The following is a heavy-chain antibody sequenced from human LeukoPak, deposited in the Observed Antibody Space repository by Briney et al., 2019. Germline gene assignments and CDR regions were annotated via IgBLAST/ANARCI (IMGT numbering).Heavy chain of an antibody. D-gene: IGHD4-17*01. J-gene: IGHJ6*03. CDR2: ICASGST. CDR1: GGSVSSYY. Sequence: SETLSLRLIVSGGSVSSYYWSWIRQPAGKGLGWIARICASGSTNYHPSHKSRVTMSVDTCKHQLSLKRSSVTAADPAVYSCARDLRITVTIYYYYYYMDVWGKGTTVTISS. CDR3: ARDLRITVTIYYYYYYMDV. V-gene: IGHV4-4*07.